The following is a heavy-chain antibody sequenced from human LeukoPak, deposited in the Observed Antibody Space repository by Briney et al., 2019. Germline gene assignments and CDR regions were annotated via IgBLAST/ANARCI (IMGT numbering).Heavy chain of an antibody. D-gene: IGHD2-2*01. CDR3: ARDGSSTSCYGIFGCWFDP. V-gene: IGHV3-21*01. J-gene: IGHJ5*02. CDR1: GFNVSNNY. Sequence: PGGSLRLSCAASGFNVSNNYMSWVRQAPGKGLEWVSSISSSSSYIYYADSVKGRFTISRDNAKNSLYLQMNSLRAEDTAVYYCARDGSSTSCYGIFGCWFDPWGQGTLVTVSS. CDR2: ISSSSSYI.